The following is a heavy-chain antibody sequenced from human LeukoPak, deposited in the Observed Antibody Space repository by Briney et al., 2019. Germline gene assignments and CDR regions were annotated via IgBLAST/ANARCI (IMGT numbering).Heavy chain of an antibody. J-gene: IGHJ4*02. CDR2: INRDGSST. CDR1: GIIFSNYW. V-gene: IGHV3-74*01. Sequence: GGSLRLSCAASGIIFSNYWMHWVRQAPGKGLVWVSRINRDGSSTSYADSVKGQFTISRDNAKNTLYLQMNSLRAEDTAVYYCARGGGYSYGSFDYWGQGTLVTVSS. CDR3: ARGGGYSYGSFDY. D-gene: IGHD5-18*01.